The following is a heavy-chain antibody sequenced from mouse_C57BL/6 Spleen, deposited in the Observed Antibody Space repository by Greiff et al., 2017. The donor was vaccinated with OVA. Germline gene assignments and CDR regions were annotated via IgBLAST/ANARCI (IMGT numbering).Heavy chain of an antibody. CDR2: IYPGSGST. CDR1: GYTFTSYW. V-gene: IGHV1-55*01. CDR3: ARGNGYDEVDY. J-gene: IGHJ2*01. Sequence: VQLQQPGAELVKPGASVKMSCKASGYTFTSYWITWVKQRPGQGLEWIGDIYPGSGSTNYNEKFKGKATLTVDTSSSTAYMQLSSLTSEDSAVYYCARGNGYDEVDYWGQGTTLTVST. D-gene: IGHD2-2*01.